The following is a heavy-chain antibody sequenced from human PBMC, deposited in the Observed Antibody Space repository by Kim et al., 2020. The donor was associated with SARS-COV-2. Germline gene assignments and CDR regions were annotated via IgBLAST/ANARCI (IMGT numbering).Heavy chain of an antibody. Sequence: GGSLRLSCAASGFTFSRFAMSWARQAPGKGLEWVSTISDSGARTHYADSVRGRFTISRDNSKSTLFLQMNNLRVEXTAVYYFXAXDYWGQGSLVTVXS. V-gene: IGHV3-23*01. J-gene: IGHJ4*02. CDR2: ISDSGART. CDR3: XAXDY. CDR1: GFTFSRFA.